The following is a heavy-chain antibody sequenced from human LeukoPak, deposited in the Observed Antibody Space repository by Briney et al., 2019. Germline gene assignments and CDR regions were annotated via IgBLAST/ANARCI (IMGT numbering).Heavy chain of an antibody. Sequence: SETLSLTCTVSGGSISSGGYYWSWIRQPPGKGLEWIGYIYHSGSTYYNPSLKSRVTISVDTSKNQFSLKLSSVTAADTAVYYCARGGGVLWFGRKRDDAFDIWGQGTMVTVSS. D-gene: IGHD3-10*01. CDR2: IYHSGST. CDR3: ARGGGVLWFGRKRDDAFDI. J-gene: IGHJ3*02. CDR1: GGSISSGGYY. V-gene: IGHV4-30-2*01.